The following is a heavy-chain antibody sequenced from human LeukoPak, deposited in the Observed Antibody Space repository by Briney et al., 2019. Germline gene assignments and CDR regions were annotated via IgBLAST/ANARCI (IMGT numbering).Heavy chain of an antibody. CDR1: GFTFSSYA. Sequence: GGSLRLSCAASGFTFSSYAMSWVRQAPGKGLEWVGFIRSKAYGETPEYAASVKGRFTISRDDSKSIAYLQLNSLKTEDTAVYYCTRIGTSGGEFDYWGQGTLVTVSS. CDR3: TRIGTSGGEFDY. J-gene: IGHJ4*02. D-gene: IGHD2-2*01. V-gene: IGHV3-49*04. CDR2: IRSKAYGETP.